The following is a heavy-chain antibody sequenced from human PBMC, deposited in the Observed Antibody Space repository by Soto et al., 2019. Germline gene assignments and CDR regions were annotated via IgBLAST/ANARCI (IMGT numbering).Heavy chain of an antibody. J-gene: IGHJ4*02. CDR3: ARQHYYDSSGYYTWN. CDR1: GGSISIDGYY. D-gene: IGHD3-22*01. Sequence: SDTLSLTCTVSGGSISIDGYYWSWILHHPGKGLEWIGYIYYSGSTYYNPSLKSRVTISVDTSKNQFSLRLNSVTAADTAVYYCARQHYYDSSGYYTWNWGQGTLVTVSS. V-gene: IGHV4-31*03. CDR2: IYYSGST.